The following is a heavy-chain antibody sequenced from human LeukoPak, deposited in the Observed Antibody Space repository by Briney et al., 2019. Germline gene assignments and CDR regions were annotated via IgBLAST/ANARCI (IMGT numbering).Heavy chain of an antibody. V-gene: IGHV4-39*01. CDR3: ASNRRAARPDY. CDR2: IYYSGST. CDR1: GGSISSSSYY. Sequence: SKTLSLTCTVSGGSISSSSYYWGWIRQPPGKGLEWIGSIYYSGSTYYNPSLKSRVTISVDTSKNQFSLKLSSVTAADTAVYYCASNRRAARPDYWGQGTLVTVSS. J-gene: IGHJ4*02. D-gene: IGHD6-6*01.